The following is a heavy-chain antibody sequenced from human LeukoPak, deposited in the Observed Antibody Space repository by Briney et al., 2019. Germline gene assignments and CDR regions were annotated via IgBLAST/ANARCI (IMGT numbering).Heavy chain of an antibody. J-gene: IGHJ6*02. CDR1: GFTFSIYA. Sequence: PGGSLRLSCAASGFTFSIYAMHWVRQAPGRGLEWVAVTWHGGSKVYYTDSVKGRFTISRDNSDNTVYLQMSGLRGEDTAVYYCARASSAYRSYFNGMDVWGQGTTVTVSS. V-gene: IGHV3-33*01. D-gene: IGHD6-19*01. CDR3: ARASSAYRSYFNGMDV. CDR2: TWHGGSKV.